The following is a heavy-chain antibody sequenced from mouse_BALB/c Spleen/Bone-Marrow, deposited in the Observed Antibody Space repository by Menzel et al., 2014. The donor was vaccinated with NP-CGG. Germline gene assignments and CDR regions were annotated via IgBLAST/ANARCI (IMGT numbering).Heavy chain of an antibody. CDR1: GFDFSGFW. J-gene: IGHJ3*01. D-gene: IGHD1-2*01. CDR2: INPDSNTI. V-gene: IGHV4-1*02. Sequence: EVKLMESGGGLVQPGGSLKLSCAASGFDFSGFWMSWVRQAPGRGLEWIGEINPDSNTINYSPSPKDKFIISRDNAKNTLYLQMSKVRSEDTALYYCARLGYYGSFAYWGQGTLVTVSA. CDR3: ARLGYYGSFAY.